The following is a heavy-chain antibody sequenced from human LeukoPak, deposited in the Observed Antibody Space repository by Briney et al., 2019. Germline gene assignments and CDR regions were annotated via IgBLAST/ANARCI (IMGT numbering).Heavy chain of an antibody. CDR1: GFTFSYYS. CDR3: ATDRNSGKYYDY. D-gene: IGHD1-26*01. J-gene: IGHJ4*02. Sequence: GGSLRLSCAASGFTFSYYSMNWVRQAPGKGLEWVAVIYYDGSNQYYADSVKGRFTVSRDNAKNTLYLQMDSLRAEDTAVYYCATDRNSGKYYDYWGQGTLVTVSS. CDR2: IYYDGSNQ. V-gene: IGHV3-33*08.